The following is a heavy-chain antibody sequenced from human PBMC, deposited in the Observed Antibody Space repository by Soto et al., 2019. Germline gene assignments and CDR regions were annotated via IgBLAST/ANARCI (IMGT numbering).Heavy chain of an antibody. J-gene: IGHJ6*02. D-gene: IGHD1-7*01. CDR1: GFTFDSYA. CDR2: FSGSGGST. CDR3: AKDPGNYGPTGYHYGMDV. Sequence: EMQLLESGGGLVQPGGSLRLSCAASGFTFDSYAMSWVRQAPGKGLEWVSVFSGSGGSTDHADSVKGRFTISRDNSKNTPCIQINRLRAEGTAVYYCAKDPGNYGPTGYHYGMDVWGQGTTVTVSS. V-gene: IGHV3-23*01.